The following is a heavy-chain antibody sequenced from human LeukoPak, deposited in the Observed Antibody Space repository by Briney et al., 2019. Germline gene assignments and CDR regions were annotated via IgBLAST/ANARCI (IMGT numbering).Heavy chain of an antibody. V-gene: IGHV4-59*08. J-gene: IGHJ5*01. Sequence: SETLSLTCTVSGGSISSYSWGWIRQSPGKGLEWIGYIYDSGSTNYNPSLKSRVTISIDTSKNQFSLKLSSVTAAGTAVYYCARPRGACSRGSCYDTWFVSWGQGTLVTVSS. CDR2: IYDSGST. CDR1: GGSISSYS. CDR3: ARPRGACSRGSCYDTWFVS. D-gene: IGHD2-15*01.